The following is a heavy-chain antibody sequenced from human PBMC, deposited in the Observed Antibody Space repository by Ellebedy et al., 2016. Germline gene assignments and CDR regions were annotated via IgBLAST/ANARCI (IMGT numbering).Heavy chain of an antibody. CDR2: IHHTGHS. CDR3: ARWRGGGVEAFDI. V-gene: IGHV4-59*01. CDR1: GASITDFY. Sequence: SETLSLTCAVSGASITDFYWNWIRQPPGKGLEWIGFIHHTGHSNYNPSLKSRVTASTDTARNETSLQLTSVTAADTAIYYCARWRGGGVEAFDIWGQGTMVTVSS. D-gene: IGHD2-8*01. J-gene: IGHJ3*02.